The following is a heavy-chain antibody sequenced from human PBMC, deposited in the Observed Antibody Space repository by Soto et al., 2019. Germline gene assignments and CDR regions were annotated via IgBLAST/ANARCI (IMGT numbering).Heavy chain of an antibody. V-gene: IGHV3-23*01. Sequence: EVQLLESGGGLVQPGGSLRLSCAASGFTFSSYAMSWVRQAPGKGLEWVSAISGSGGSTYYADSVKGRFTISRDNSKNTLYLQMNSLGAEDTAVYYCAKLGGIAIFGVVGPEDVWGQGTTVTVSS. CDR2: ISGSGGST. CDR3: AKLGGIAIFGVVGPEDV. D-gene: IGHD3-3*01. J-gene: IGHJ6*02. CDR1: GFTFSSYA.